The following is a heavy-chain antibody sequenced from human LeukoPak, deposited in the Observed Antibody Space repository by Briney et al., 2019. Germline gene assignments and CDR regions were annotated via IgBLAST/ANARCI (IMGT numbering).Heavy chain of an antibody. J-gene: IGHJ4*02. CDR1: GGSFSGYY. D-gene: IGHD3-10*01. Sequence: SETLSLTCAVYGGSFSGYYWSWIRQPPGKGLEWIGEINHSGSTNYNPSLKSRVTISVDTSKNQFSLKLSSVTAADTAVYYCARGYGSGLFDYWGQGTLVTVSS. V-gene: IGHV4-34*01. CDR2: INHSGST. CDR3: ARGYGSGLFDY.